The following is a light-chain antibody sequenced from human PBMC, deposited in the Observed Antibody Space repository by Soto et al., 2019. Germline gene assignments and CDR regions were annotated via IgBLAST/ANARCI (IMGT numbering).Light chain of an antibody. CDR1: SRDVGGYNY. CDR3: SSYTSSSTLPYV. CDR2: DVS. V-gene: IGLV2-14*01. Sequence: QSALTQPASVSGTPGQTITISCTETSRDVGGYNYVSWYQQEPGKAPKLMIYDVSNRPSGVSNRFSGSKSGNTASLTISGLQAEDEADYYCSSYTSSSTLPYVFGTGTKVTVL. J-gene: IGLJ1*01.